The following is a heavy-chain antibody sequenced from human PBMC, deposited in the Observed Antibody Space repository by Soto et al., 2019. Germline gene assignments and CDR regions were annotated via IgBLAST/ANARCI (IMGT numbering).Heavy chain of an antibody. CDR3: ARLHSHGTYGMDV. V-gene: IGHV1-69*13. J-gene: IGHJ6*02. D-gene: IGHD5-18*01. CDR2: IIPIFGTT. Sequence: SVKVSCKASGGSFTYTLSWVRQAPGQGLEWMGGIIPIFGTTNYAQKFQGRVTITADESTKTAYMELSTLRSEDTAVYYCARLHSHGTYGMDVWGQGTTVTVS. CDR1: GGSFTYT.